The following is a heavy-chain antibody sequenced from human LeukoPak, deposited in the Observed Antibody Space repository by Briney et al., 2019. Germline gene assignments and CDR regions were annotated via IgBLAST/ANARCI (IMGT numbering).Heavy chain of an antibody. CDR3: ASSVTPRDAFDI. V-gene: IGHV3-20*04. Sequence: GGSLRLSCVASGFTLRSYVMNWVRQTPGKGLEWVSGINWNGGSTGYADSVKGRFTISRDNAKNSLYLQMNSLRAEDTALYYCASSVTPRDAFDIWGQGTMVTVSS. J-gene: IGHJ3*02. CDR2: INWNGGST. D-gene: IGHD4-17*01. CDR1: GFTLRSYV.